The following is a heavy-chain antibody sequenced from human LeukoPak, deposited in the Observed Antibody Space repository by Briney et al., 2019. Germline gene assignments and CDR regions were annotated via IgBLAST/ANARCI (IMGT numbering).Heavy chain of an antibody. CDR1: GFTFSIND. V-gene: IGHV3-23*01. CDR3: AKGGWLEY. Sequence: GGSLRLSCAASGFTFSINDMSWVRQAPGRGVEWVSISSVRGAATYYADSVKGRFTISRDNSKNTLYLQMNSLRAEDTAVYYCAKGGWLEYWGQGTLVTVSS. J-gene: IGHJ4*02. CDR2: SSVRGAAT. D-gene: IGHD6-19*01.